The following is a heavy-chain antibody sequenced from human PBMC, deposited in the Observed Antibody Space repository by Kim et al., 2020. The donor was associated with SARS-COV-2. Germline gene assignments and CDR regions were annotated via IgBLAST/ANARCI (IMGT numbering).Heavy chain of an antibody. J-gene: IGHJ3*02. CDR3: ARDRERTFDI. V-gene: IGHV1-3*01. CDR2: VNVATGSS. Sequence: ASVKVSCKASGYTFTSNVMHWVRQASGQRLEWVGYVNVATGSSRYSQKFQDRVTITRDTSASIAYMELSSLTSEDTAVYYCARDRERTFDIWGQGTMVTV. CDR1: GYTFTSNV.